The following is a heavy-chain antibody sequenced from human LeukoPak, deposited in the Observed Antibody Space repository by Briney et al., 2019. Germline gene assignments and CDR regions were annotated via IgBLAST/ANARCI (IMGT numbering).Heavy chain of an antibody. CDR1: EYTFTGYY. D-gene: IGHD5-12*01. CDR3: ARVIHGYSGYDYFDY. J-gene: IGHJ4*02. Sequence: ASVKVSCKTSEYTFTGYYMHWVRQAPGQGLEWMGIINPSGGSTSYAQKFQGRVTMTRDMSTSTVYMELSSLRSEDTAVYYCARVIHGYSGYDYFDYWGQGTLVTVSS. CDR2: INPSGGST. V-gene: IGHV1-46*01.